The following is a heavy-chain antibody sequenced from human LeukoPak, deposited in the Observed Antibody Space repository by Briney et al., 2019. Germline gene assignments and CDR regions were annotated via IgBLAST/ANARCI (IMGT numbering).Heavy chain of an antibody. CDR1: GGSISSSSYY. Sequence: PSETLSLTCTVSGGSISSSSYYWGWLRQPPGKGLEWIGSIYYSGSTYYNPSLKSRVTISVDTSKNQFSLKLSSVTAADTAVYYCARGAVAEGFDYWGQGTLVTASS. J-gene: IGHJ4*02. D-gene: IGHD6-19*01. CDR2: IYYSGST. CDR3: ARGAVAEGFDY. V-gene: IGHV4-39*01.